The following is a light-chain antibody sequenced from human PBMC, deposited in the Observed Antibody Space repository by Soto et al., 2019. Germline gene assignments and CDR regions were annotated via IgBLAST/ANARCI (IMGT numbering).Light chain of an antibody. CDR3: CSYAGSRTFV. Sequence: QSALTQPASVSGSPEQSITISCTGTSSDVGAYNLVSWYQQHPGKAPRLIIYEGSKRPSGISHRFSGSKSDNTASLTISGLRAEDEAHYHCCSYAGSRTFVFGEGTKLTVL. V-gene: IGLV2-23*01. J-gene: IGLJ3*02. CDR2: EGS. CDR1: SSDVGAYNL.